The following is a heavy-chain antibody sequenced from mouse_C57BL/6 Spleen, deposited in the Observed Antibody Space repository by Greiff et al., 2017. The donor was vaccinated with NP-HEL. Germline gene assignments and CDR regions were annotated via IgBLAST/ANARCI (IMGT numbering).Heavy chain of an antibody. CDR3: TRNYYGSSLDY. Sequence: QVQLQQSGAELVRPGASVTLSCKASGYTFTDYDMHWVKQTPVHGLEWIGAIDPETGGTAYNQKFKGKAILTADKSSSTAYMELRSLTSEDSAVYYCTRNYYGSSLDYWGQGTTLTVSS. J-gene: IGHJ2*01. D-gene: IGHD1-1*01. CDR1: GYTFTDYD. V-gene: IGHV1-15*01. CDR2: IDPETGGT.